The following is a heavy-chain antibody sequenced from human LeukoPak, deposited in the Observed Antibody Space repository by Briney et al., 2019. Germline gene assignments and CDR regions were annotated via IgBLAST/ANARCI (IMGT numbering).Heavy chain of an antibody. CDR3: ARASDSSGWYEFDY. J-gene: IGHJ4*02. CDR2: INPNSGGT. V-gene: IGHV1-2*02. D-gene: IGHD6-19*01. Sequence: GSVKVSCKASGYTFTGYYMHWVRQAPGQGLEWMGWINPNSGGTNYAQKFQGRVTMTRDTSISTAYMELSRLRSDDTAVYYCARASDSSGWYEFDYWGQGTLVTVSS. CDR1: GYTFTGYY.